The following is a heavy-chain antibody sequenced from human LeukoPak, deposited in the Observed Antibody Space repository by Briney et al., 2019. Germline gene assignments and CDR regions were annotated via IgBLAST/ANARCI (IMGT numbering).Heavy chain of an antibody. Sequence: GESLKISCKGSGYSFTSYWIGWVRQMPGKGLEWMGIIYPGDSDTRYSPSFQGQVTISADKSISTAYLQWSSLKASDTAMYYCAASRIPSGSYSYYYYYYGMDVWGQGTTVTVSS. D-gene: IGHD1-26*01. CDR3: AASRIPSGSYSYYYYYYGMDV. V-gene: IGHV5-51*01. J-gene: IGHJ6*02. CDR1: GYSFTSYW. CDR2: IYPGDSDT.